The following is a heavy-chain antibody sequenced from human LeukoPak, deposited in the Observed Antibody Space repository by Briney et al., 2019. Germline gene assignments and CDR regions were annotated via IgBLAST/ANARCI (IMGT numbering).Heavy chain of an antibody. J-gene: IGHJ4*02. CDR1: GGSLSSYY. CDR3: ARAEVGYSYGYYFDY. Sequence: SEALSLTCTVSGGSLSSYYWSWIRQPAGKGPEGIGGIYTSGSTNYDPSLKSRVPMSVDTSKNQFSLKLSSVTAADTAVYYCARAEVGYSYGYYFDYWGQGTLVTVSS. V-gene: IGHV4-4*07. D-gene: IGHD5-18*01. CDR2: IYTSGST.